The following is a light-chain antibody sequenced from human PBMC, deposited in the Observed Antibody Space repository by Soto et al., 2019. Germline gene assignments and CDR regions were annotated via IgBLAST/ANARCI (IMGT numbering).Light chain of an antibody. CDR3: QQRSNWPIT. CDR1: QSVSSY. V-gene: IGKV3-11*01. Sequence: EIVLTLSPSTLALSQGEGASLSCRASQSVSSYLAWYQQKPGQAPRLLIYDASNRATGIPARFSGSGSGTDFTLTISSLEPEDFAVYYCQQRSNWPITFGQGTKVDIK. J-gene: IGKJ1*01. CDR2: DAS.